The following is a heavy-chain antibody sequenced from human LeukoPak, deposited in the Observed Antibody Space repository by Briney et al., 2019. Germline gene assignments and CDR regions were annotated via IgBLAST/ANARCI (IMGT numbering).Heavy chain of an antibody. Sequence: GGSLRLSCAASGFTFNSYAFNWVRQAPGKGLEWVSYISSSSNVIYYTESVKGRFTISRDNAKNLVYLQLNGLRPEDTAIYYCARGDPIYDFWSGGDYWGQGPLVTVSS. CDR3: ARGDPIYDFWSGGDY. J-gene: IGHJ4*02. CDR1: GFTFNSYA. CDR2: ISSSSNVI. D-gene: IGHD3-3*01. V-gene: IGHV3-48*01.